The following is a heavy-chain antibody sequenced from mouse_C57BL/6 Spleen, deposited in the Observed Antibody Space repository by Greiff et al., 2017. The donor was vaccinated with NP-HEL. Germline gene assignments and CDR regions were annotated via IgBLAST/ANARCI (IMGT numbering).Heavy chain of an antibody. D-gene: IGHD2-3*01. J-gene: IGHJ2*01. CDR3: ARGDGYYLDY. V-gene: IGHV5-16*01. CDR1: GFTFSDYY. Sequence: EVKVVESEGGLVQPGSSMKLSCTASGFTFSDYYMAWVRQVPEKGLEWVANINYDGSSTYYLDSLKSRFIISRDNAKNILYLQMSSLKSEDTATYYCARGDGYYLDYWGQGTTLTVSS. CDR2: INYDGSST.